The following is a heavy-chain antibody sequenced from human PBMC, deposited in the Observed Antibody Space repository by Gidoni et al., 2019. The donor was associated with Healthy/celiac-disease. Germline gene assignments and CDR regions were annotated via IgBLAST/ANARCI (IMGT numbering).Heavy chain of an antibody. CDR3: ARDQYYYDSSGYYDAFDI. D-gene: IGHD3-22*01. J-gene: IGHJ3*02. Sequence: EVQLVESGGGLVQFGGSLRLSCAAAGFTFSIYWMHWVRQVPWKGLEWVSRINSDGSSTSYSDSVKGRFTISRDNAKNTLYLQMNSLRAEDTAVYYCARDQYYYDSSGYYDAFDIWGQGTMVTVSS. V-gene: IGHV3-74*01. CDR1: GFTFSIYW. CDR2: INSDGSST.